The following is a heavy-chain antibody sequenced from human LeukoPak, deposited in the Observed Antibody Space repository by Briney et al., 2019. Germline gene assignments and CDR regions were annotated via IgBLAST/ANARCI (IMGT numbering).Heavy chain of an antibody. CDR2: IYHSGST. CDR1: GGSISSGGYY. D-gene: IGHD1-7*01. Sequence: PSETLSLTCTVSGGSISSGGYYWSWIRQPPGKGLEWIGYIYHSGSTYYNPSLKSRVTISVDRSKNQFSLKLSSVTAADTAVYYCARAAPRGMGWNYLDWFDPWGQGTLVTVSS. V-gene: IGHV4-30-2*01. J-gene: IGHJ5*02. CDR3: ARAAPRGMGWNYLDWFDP.